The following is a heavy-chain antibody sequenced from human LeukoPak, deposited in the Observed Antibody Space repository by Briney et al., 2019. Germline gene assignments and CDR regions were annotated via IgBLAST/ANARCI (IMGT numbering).Heavy chain of an antibody. CDR3: AKDHTYGDNQGDFVY. CDR1: GFTFRTYT. CDR2: ISGTGYST. D-gene: IGHD4-17*01. V-gene: IGHV3-23*01. Sequence: GGSLRLSCTASGFTFRTYTMSWVRQAPGKGLEWVSAISGTGYSTYDADSVKGRFTITRDNSKNTLYLQMNSLRAEDTATYYCAKDHTYGDNQGDFVYWGQGTLVSVSS. J-gene: IGHJ4*02.